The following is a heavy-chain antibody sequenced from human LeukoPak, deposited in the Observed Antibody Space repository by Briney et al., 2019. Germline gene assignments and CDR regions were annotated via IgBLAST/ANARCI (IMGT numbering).Heavy chain of an antibody. V-gene: IGHV3-73*01. D-gene: IGHD2-15*01. CDR3: TRPYSHCSGGSCYSGDLGY. Sequence: GSLRLSCAASGFTYSGSAMHWVRQASGKGLEWVGRIRSKANSYATAYAASVKGRFTISRDDSKSTAYLQMNSLKTEDTAVYYCTRPYSHCSGGSCYSGDLGYWGQGTLVTVSS. CDR2: IRSKANSYAT. J-gene: IGHJ4*02. CDR1: GFTYSGSA.